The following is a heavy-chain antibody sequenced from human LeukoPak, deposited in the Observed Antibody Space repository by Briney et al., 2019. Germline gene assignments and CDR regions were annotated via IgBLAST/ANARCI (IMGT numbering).Heavy chain of an antibody. CDR2: INHSGST. CDR3: ARGMFGGSLHFDN. J-gene: IGHJ4*02. V-gene: IGHV4-34*01. D-gene: IGHD3-10*02. CDR1: GGSFSGYY. Sequence: PSETLSLTCAVYGGSFSGYYWSWIRQPPGKGLEWIGEINHSGSTNYNPSLKSRVTISVDTSKNQFSLKLSSVTAADTAVYYCARGMFGGSLHFDNWGQGTLGTVSS.